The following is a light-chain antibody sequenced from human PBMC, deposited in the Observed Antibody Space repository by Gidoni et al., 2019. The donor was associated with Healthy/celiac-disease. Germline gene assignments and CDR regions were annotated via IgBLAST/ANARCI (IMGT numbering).Light chain of an antibody. V-gene: IGKV1-39*01. CDR2: AAS. CDR3: QQSYSTLGVT. CDR1: QSISSY. Sequence: IQMTQSPSSLSASVGDRVTITCRARQSISSYLNWYQQKPGKAPKLLIYAASSLQSGVPSSFSGSGSGTDFTLTISSLQPEDFATYYCQQSYSTLGVTFGQGTRLEIK. J-gene: IGKJ5*01.